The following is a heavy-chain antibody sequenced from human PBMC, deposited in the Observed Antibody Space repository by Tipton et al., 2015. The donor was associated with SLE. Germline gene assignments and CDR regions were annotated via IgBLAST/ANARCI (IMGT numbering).Heavy chain of an antibody. Sequence: SLRLSCVGSGFTFSSRAMTWVRQAPGKGLEWATIIYRGGTTYYADSVKGRFTISRDNSRNTLYLQMNSLRAEDTAVYYCATRPSDADRGPLDYWGQGTLVTVSS. CDR1: GFTFSSRA. CDR2: IIYRGGTT. D-gene: IGHD3-16*01. V-gene: IGHV3-23*03. CDR3: ATRPSDADRGPLDY. J-gene: IGHJ4*02.